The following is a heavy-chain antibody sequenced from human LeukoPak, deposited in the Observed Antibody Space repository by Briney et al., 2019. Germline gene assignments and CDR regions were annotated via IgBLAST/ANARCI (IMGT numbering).Heavy chain of an antibody. D-gene: IGHD6-19*01. CDR3: AKANFPAVAPLDY. V-gene: IGHV3-30*18. Sequence: GGSLRLSCAASGFTFSSYGMHWVRQAPGKGLEWVAVISYDGSNKYYADSVKGRFTISRDNSKSTLYLQMNSLRAEDTAVYYCAKANFPAVAPLDYWGQGTLVTVSS. CDR2: ISYDGSNK. CDR1: GFTFSSYG. J-gene: IGHJ4*02.